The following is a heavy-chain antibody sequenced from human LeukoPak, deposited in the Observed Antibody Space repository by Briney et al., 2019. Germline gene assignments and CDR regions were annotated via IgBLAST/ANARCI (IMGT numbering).Heavy chain of an antibody. Sequence: ASVKVSCKASGGSLRSYTISWVRQAPGQGLEWMGRITPIVGITNYAQKFQGRVTITADKSTGTTYMEMSSLRPEDTAVYYCARDATHDYDNSRYDWGNWFDPWGQGTLVTVSS. V-gene: IGHV1-69*04. D-gene: IGHD3-22*01. CDR2: ITPIVGIT. J-gene: IGHJ5*02. CDR3: ARDATHDYDNSRYDWGNWFDP. CDR1: GGSLRSYT.